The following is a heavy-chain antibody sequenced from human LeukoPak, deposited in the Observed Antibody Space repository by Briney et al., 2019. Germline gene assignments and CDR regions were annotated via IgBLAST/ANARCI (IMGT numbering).Heavy chain of an antibody. CDR1: GYTFTGYY. CDR3: ARATYCGGDCYPREDFDY. V-gene: IGHV1-2*02. CDR2: INPNSGGT. D-gene: IGHD2-21*01. J-gene: IGHJ4*02. Sequence: ASVKVSCKASGYTFTGYYMHWVRQAPGQGLEWMGWINPNSGGTNYAQKFQGRVTMTRDTSISTAYMELSRLRSDDTAVYYCARATYCGGDCYPREDFDYWGQGTLVTVSS.